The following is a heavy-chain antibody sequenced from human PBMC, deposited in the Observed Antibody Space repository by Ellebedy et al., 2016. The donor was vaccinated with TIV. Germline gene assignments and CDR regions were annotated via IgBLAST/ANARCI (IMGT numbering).Heavy chain of an antibody. D-gene: IGHD5-12*01. J-gene: IGHJ5*02. Sequence: AASVKVSCKASGYTFTDYYMHWVRQAPGQGLEWMGIINPSGGSTSYAQKFQGRVTMTRDTSTSTAYMELRSLRSDDTAVYYCARAPPRATEPQNWFDPWGQGTLVTVSS. CDR2: INPSGGST. CDR3: ARAPPRATEPQNWFDP. CDR1: GYTFTDYY. V-gene: IGHV1-46*01.